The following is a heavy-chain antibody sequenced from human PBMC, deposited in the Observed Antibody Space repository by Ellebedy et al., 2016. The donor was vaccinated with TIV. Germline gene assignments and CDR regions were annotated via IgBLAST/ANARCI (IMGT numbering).Heavy chain of an antibody. V-gene: IGHV3-23*01. CDR2: LSRSGDST. Sequence: GESLKISCAASGFPFSSYAMTWVRQAPGKGLDWVSILSRSGDSTYSADSVKGRFTISRDTSKNTLYLQMDSLRAEDTAVYYCAKARSTVTTPLDYWGQGTLVTVSS. D-gene: IGHD4-11*01. CDR1: GFPFSSYA. CDR3: AKARSTVTTPLDY. J-gene: IGHJ4*02.